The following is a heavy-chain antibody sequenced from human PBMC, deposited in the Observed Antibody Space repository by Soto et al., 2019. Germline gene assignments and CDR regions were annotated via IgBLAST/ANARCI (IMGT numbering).Heavy chain of an antibody. CDR1: GYTFTSYA. CDR3: ASSRMVRGVMSNWFDP. CDR2: INAGNGNT. D-gene: IGHD3-10*01. V-gene: IGHV1-3*01. Sequence: ASVKVSCKASGYTFTSYAMHWVRQAPGQRLEWMGWINAGNGNTKYSQKFQGRVTITRDTSASTAYMELSSLRSEDTAVYYCASSRMVRGVMSNWFDPWGQGTLVPVSS. J-gene: IGHJ5*02.